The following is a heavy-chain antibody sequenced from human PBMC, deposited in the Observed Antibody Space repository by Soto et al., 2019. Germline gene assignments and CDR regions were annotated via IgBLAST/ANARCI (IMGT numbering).Heavy chain of an antibody. CDR3: ARDGSIAARSGGFDP. CDR1: GGTFSSYA. Sequence: SVKVSCKASGGTFSSYAISWVRQAPGQGLEWMGGIIPIFGTANYAQKFQGRVTITADESTSTAYMELSSLRSEDTAVYYCARDGSIAARSGGFDPWGQGTLVTVSS. J-gene: IGHJ5*02. D-gene: IGHD6-6*01. V-gene: IGHV1-69*13. CDR2: IIPIFGTA.